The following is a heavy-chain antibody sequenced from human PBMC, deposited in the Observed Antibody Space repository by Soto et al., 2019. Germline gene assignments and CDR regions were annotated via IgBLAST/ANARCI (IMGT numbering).Heavy chain of an antibody. CDR2: INPNSGGT. D-gene: IGHD3-22*01. V-gene: IGHV1-2*02. Sequence: ASVKVSCKASGYTFTGYYMHWVRQAPGQGLEWMGWINPNSGGTNYAQKFQGRVTMTRDTSISTAYMELSRLRSDDTAVYYCARVSSTTYYYDSSGYYLNYYYYYGMDVWGQGTTVTVSS. CDR1: GYTFTGYY. J-gene: IGHJ6*02. CDR3: ARVSSTTYYYDSSGYYLNYYYYYGMDV.